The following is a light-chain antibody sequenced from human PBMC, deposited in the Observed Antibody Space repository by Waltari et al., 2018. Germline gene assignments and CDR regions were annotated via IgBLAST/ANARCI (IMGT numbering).Light chain of an antibody. Sequence: EVVMTQSPLSLPVTLGQPASISCRSSQSLVFSGGNTYLNWFQQRPGQSPRRLIYQVSNRDSGVPDRFSGSGSGTDFTLKISRVEAEDVGVYYCMQGSYWPFTFGPGTKVDIK. J-gene: IGKJ3*01. V-gene: IGKV2-30*01. CDR3: MQGSYWPFT. CDR1: QSLVFSGGNTY. CDR2: QVS.